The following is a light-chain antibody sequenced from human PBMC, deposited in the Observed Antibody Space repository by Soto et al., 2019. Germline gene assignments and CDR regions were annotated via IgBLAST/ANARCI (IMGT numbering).Light chain of an antibody. V-gene: IGKV1-39*01. Sequence: DIQVTQSPSSLSSSVLERFTITCRASQSINTFLNWYQQRPGKAPNLLIYGASNLQSGVPSRFSGSGSGTDFTLTISSLQPEDFATYYCQQTYTSRPWTFGRGTKVDI. CDR1: QSINTF. J-gene: IGKJ1*01. CDR2: GAS. CDR3: QQTYTSRPWT.